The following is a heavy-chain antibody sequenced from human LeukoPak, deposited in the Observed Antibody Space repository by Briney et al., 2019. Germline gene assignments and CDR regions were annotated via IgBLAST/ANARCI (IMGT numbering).Heavy chain of an antibody. V-gene: IGHV4-38-2*02. D-gene: IGHD1-26*01. CDR3: ARTTGRDAFDI. J-gene: IGHJ3*02. CDR1: GYTISSGYY. CDR2: IYHSGST. Sequence: SETLSLTCTVSGYTISSGYYWGWIRPPPGKGVEWIGSIYHSGSTYYNPSLKSRVTISVDTSKNQFSLKLSSVTSADTAVYYCARTTGRDAFDIWGQGTMVTVSS.